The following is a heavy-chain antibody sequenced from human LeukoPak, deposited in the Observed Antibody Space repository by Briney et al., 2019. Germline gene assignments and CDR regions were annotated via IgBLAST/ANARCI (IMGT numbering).Heavy chain of an antibody. D-gene: IGHD6-13*01. CDR2: ISDSGGST. J-gene: IGHJ4*02. V-gene: IGHV3-23*01. Sequence: GGSLRLSCAASGFSFSNYAMRWVRQAPGKGLEWVSGISDSGGSTYSADSVRGRFTISRDNSKNTLYLQMNSLRAEDTAVYYCAKEDPRIAAAGDYWGQGTLVTVSS. CDR1: GFSFSNYA. CDR3: AKEDPRIAAAGDY.